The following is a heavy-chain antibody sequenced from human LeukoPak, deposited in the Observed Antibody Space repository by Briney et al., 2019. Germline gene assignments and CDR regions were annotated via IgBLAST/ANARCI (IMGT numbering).Heavy chain of an antibody. CDR1: GFSFRSHG. D-gene: IGHD3-10*01. Sequence: PARSLRLSCAASGFSFRSHGMHWVRQAPGKGLEWVAVIWYDASDKYYADSVRGRFTVSRDNSKNTFHLQMSSLRVDDTAVYYCVRDIYSKYLDFWGRGTLVTVSS. CDR3: VRDIYSKYLDF. CDR2: IWYDASDK. V-gene: IGHV3-33*01. J-gene: IGHJ2*01.